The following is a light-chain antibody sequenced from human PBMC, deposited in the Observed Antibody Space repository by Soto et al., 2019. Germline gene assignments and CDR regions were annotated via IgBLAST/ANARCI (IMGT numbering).Light chain of an antibody. CDR1: QSVSST. Sequence: EVVMRQSPATLSVSPGEGATLSCRASQSVSSTLAWYQQKPGQAPRLLIYGASTRATGIPARFSGSGSGTEFTLTISSLQSEDFAVYYCQQYNNWPITFGQGTRLEIK. V-gene: IGKV3-15*01. CDR2: GAS. J-gene: IGKJ5*01. CDR3: QQYNNWPIT.